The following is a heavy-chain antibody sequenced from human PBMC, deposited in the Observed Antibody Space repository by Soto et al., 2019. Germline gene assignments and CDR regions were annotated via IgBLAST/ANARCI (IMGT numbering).Heavy chain of an antibody. D-gene: IGHD3-22*01. V-gene: IGHV4-4*07. CDR3: VREGDYSDSNGFPLFDY. Sequence: QVQLQESGPGLVKPSETLSLTCTVSGGSMSNYYWSWIRQPAGKGLEWIGRIFDNGYTNYNPSLKSRGILSVDTSKSQFSLKLSSVTAADTAVYYCVREGDYSDSNGFPLFDYWGQGTLVTVSS. J-gene: IGHJ4*02. CDR1: GGSMSNYY. CDR2: IFDNGYT.